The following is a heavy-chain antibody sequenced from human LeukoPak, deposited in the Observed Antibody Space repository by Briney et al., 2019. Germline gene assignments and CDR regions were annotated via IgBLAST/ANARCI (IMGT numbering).Heavy chain of an antibody. D-gene: IGHD3-22*01. CDR3: ARAVDSSGFSCFQH. CDR1: GHSIINSYY. V-gene: IGHV4-38-2*02. Sequence: SETLSLTCTVSGHSIINSYYWGWIRQPPGKGLEWIGSIYHTGSTYHNPSLKSRVTISVDTSKNQFSLKLNSVTAADTAVYYCARAVDSSGFSCFQHWGQGTLVTVSS. CDR2: IYHTGST. J-gene: IGHJ1*01.